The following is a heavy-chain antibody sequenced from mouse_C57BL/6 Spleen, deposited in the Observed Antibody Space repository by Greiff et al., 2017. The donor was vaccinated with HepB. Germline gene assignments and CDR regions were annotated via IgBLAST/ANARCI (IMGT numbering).Heavy chain of an antibody. CDR1: GYSITSGYD. CDR2: ISYSGST. D-gene: IGHD2-2*01. Sequence: EVKLVESGPGMVKPSQSLSLTCTVTGYSITSGYDWHWIRHFPGNKLEWMGYISYSGSTNYNPSLQSRISITHDTSKNHFFLKLNSVTTEDTATYYCARKAVYYGYDGDAMDYWGQGTSVTVSS. J-gene: IGHJ4*01. V-gene: IGHV3-1*01. CDR3: ARKAVYYGYDGDAMDY.